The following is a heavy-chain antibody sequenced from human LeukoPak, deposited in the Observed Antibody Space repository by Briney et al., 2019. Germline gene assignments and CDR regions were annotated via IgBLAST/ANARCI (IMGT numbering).Heavy chain of an antibody. D-gene: IGHD2-15*01. CDR2: INPNSGGT. Sequence: ASVKVSCKASGYTFTSYGISWVRQAPGQGLEWMGWINPNSGGTNYAQKFQGRVTMTRDTSISTAYMELSRLRSDDTAVYYCATLDCSGGSCYPNWFDPWGQGTLVTVSS. J-gene: IGHJ5*02. V-gene: IGHV1-2*02. CDR1: GYTFTSYG. CDR3: ATLDCSGGSCYPNWFDP.